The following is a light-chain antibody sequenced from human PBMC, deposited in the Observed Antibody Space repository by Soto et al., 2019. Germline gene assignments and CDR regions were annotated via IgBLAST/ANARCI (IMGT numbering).Light chain of an antibody. CDR1: QDLTNY. CDR3: QQYVNLPYT. CDR2: DTT. Sequence: DIQMTQSPPSLAASVGDTVTITCQASQDLTNYLNWYQQKPGEAPKLLIYDTTTLEEGVPSRVSGRGSWTHFTFTISGLQPEDAAIYSCQQYVNLPYTFGQGTKLEIK. J-gene: IGKJ2*01. V-gene: IGKV1-33*01.